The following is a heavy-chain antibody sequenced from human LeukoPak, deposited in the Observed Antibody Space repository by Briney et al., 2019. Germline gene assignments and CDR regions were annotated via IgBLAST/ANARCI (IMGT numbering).Heavy chain of an antibody. V-gene: IGHV5-51*01. J-gene: IGHJ6*02. CDR1: GYSFTSYW. Sequence: GESLKISCKGSGYSFTSYWTGWVRQMPGNGLEWMGIICPGDSDTRYSPSFQGQVTISADKSISTAYLQWSSLKASDTAMYYCARHLRGYSGYDLSLDYYYGMDVWGQGTTVTVSS. CDR2: ICPGDSDT. CDR3: ARHLRGYSGYDLSLDYYYGMDV. D-gene: IGHD5-12*01.